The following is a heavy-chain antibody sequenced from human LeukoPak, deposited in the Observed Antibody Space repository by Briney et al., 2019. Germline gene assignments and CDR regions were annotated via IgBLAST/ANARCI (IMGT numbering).Heavy chain of an antibody. J-gene: IGHJ3*01. CDR1: GYTLTNYG. CDR3: ARQLGIGTFDV. D-gene: IGHD3-16*01. Sequence: ASVKGSCKASGYTLTNYGLSWVRQAPGQGPEWAGWITAYSGDTKYAQKLQGRVTMTTDAPTNTAYMELRSLRSDDTAVYYCARQLGIGTFDVWGLGTMVTVSS. V-gene: IGHV1-18*01. CDR2: ITAYSGDT.